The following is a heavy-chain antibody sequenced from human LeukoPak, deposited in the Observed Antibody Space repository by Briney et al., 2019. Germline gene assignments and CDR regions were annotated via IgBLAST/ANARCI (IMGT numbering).Heavy chain of an antibody. V-gene: IGHV1-69*05. CDR3: ARDRRDRGVPYMDV. D-gene: IGHD3-10*01. J-gene: IGHJ6*03. CDR2: IIPIIGTA. CDR1: GYTFTNYG. Sequence: ASVKVSCKASGYTFTNYGISWVRQAPGQGLEWMGGIIPIIGTANYAQKFQGRVTMTTDKSTSTAYMELSSLRSEDTAVYYCARDRRDRGVPYMDVWGKGTTVTVSS.